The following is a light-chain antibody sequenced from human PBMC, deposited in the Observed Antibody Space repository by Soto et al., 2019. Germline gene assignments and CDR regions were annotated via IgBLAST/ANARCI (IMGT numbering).Light chain of an antibody. CDR2: KAS. J-gene: IGKJ1*01. V-gene: IGKV1-5*03. CDR3: QQYNSYWT. Sequence: DIQMTQSPSTLSASVGDRVTITCRASQSISTWLAWYQQKPGKAPKLLIYKASSLESGVPSRFSGSGSGTEFTLTISSLQPDGFATYYYQQYNSYWTFGQGTKVEIK. CDR1: QSISTW.